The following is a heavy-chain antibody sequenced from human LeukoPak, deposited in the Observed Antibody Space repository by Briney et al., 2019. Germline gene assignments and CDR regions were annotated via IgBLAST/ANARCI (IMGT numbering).Heavy chain of an antibody. CDR3: ATVDYDSSGYYSFDY. J-gene: IGHJ4*02. Sequence: ASVKISCKVSGYTLTDYYMHWVQQAPGKGLEWMGLVDPEDGETIYAEKFQGRVTITADTSTDTAYMELSSLRSEDTAVYYCATVDYDSSGYYSFDYWGQGTLVTVSS. V-gene: IGHV1-69-2*01. CDR2: VDPEDGET. CDR1: GYTLTDYY. D-gene: IGHD3-22*01.